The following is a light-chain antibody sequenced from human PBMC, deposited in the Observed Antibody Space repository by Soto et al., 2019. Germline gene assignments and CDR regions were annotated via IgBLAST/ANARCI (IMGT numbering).Light chain of an antibody. CDR1: HDISNY. Sequence: DIQMTQSPSSLSASVGDRVTVTCQASHDISNYLNWYQQKPGKAPKLLIYDASNLERGAPSRFSGSGSGTDFTFTISSLQPEDIATYYCQQYDYLPYTFGQGTKLEIK. J-gene: IGKJ2*01. CDR3: QQYDYLPYT. CDR2: DAS. V-gene: IGKV1-33*01.